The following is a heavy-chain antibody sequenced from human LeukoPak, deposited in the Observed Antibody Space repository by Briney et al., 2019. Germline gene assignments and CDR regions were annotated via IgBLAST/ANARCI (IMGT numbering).Heavy chain of an antibody. CDR3: ARVITSGYYFFYY. J-gene: IGHJ4*02. Sequence: SETLSLTCTDSGHSISSAYYWGWIRQPPGKGLEWIGNMYHSGNTYYNPSLKSRATISVDTSKNQFSLKLTSVTAADTAVYYCARVITSGYYFFYYWGQGTLVTVSS. CDR1: GHSISSAYY. V-gene: IGHV4-38-2*02. CDR2: MYHSGNT. D-gene: IGHD5-12*01.